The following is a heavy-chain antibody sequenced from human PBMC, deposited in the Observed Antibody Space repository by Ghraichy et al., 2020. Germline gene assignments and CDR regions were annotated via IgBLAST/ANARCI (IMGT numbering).Heavy chain of an antibody. CDR2: IYYSGST. CDR3: ARDSGDGYKLD. V-gene: IGHV4-61*01. D-gene: IGHD5-24*01. CDR1: GGSVSSGSYY. Sequence: SETLSLTCTVSGGSVSSGSYYWSWIRQPPGKGLEWIGYIYYSGSTNYNTSLKSRVTISVDTSKNQFSLKLSSVTAADTAVYYCARDSGDGYKLDWGQGTLVTVSS. J-gene: IGHJ4*02.